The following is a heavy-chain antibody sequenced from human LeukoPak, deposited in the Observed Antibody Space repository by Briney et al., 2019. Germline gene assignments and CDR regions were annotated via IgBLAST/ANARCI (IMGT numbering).Heavy chain of an antibody. V-gene: IGHV1-69*13. J-gene: IGHJ4*02. CDR1: GGTFSSYA. CDR2: IIPIFGTA. Sequence: ASVKVSCKASGGTFSSYAISWVRQAPGQGLEWMGGIIPIFGTANYAQKFQGRVTITADESTSTAYMELSSLRSEDTAVYYCARGELRYSYGSTTFDYWGQGTLVTVSS. D-gene: IGHD5-18*01. CDR3: ARGELRYSYGSTTFDY.